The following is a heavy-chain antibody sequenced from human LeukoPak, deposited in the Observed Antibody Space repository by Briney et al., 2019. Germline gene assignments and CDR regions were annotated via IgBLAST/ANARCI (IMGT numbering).Heavy chain of an antibody. CDR3: ARDRDSGSYLDHYYYMDV. D-gene: IGHD1-26*01. Sequence: SVKVSCKASGGTFSSYAISWVRQAPGQGLEWMGGIIPIFGTANYAQKFQGRVTITTDESTSTAYMELSSLRSEDTAVYYCARDRDSGSYLDHYYYMDVWSKGTTVTVS. CDR2: IIPIFGTA. J-gene: IGHJ6*03. CDR1: GGTFSSYA. V-gene: IGHV1-69*05.